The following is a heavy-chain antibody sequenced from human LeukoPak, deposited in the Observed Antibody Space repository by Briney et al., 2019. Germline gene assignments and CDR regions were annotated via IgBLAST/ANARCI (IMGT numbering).Heavy chain of an antibody. J-gene: IGHJ4*02. V-gene: IGHV4-30-4*01. CDR1: GGSISSGDYY. D-gene: IGHD3-3*01. CDR3: ARVGYDFWSGYYLFDY. CDR2: IYYSGST. Sequence: SQTLSLTCTVSGGSISSGDYYWSWIRQPPGKGLEWIGYIYYSGSTYYNPSLKSRVTISVDTSKNQFSLKLSSVTAADTAVYYCARVGYDFWSGYYLFDYWGQGTLVTVSS.